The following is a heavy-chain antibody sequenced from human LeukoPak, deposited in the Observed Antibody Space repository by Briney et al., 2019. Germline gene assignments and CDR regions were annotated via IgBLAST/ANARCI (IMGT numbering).Heavy chain of an antibody. CDR1: GFTFINYW. D-gene: IGHD6-13*01. V-gene: IGHV3-74*01. Sequence: GGSLRLSCAASGFTFINYWMHWVRQAPGKGLVWVSRINGVGTTISYADSVKGRFTISRDNAKNTLYLQMNSLRAEDTAVYYCAKEAAGADFDYWGQGTMVTVSP. J-gene: IGHJ4*02. CDR2: INGVGTTI. CDR3: AKEAAGADFDY.